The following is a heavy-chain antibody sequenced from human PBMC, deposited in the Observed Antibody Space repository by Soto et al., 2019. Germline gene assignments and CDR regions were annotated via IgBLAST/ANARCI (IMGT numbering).Heavy chain of an antibody. CDR3: AGRPYYYDSGGYPHSWGGKDV. J-gene: IGHJ6*02. V-gene: IGHV1-69*01. Sequence: VQLVQSGAEVKQPGSSVKVSCKASGGTFSSYAISWVRQAPGQGLEWMGGIIPIFGTANYAQKFQGRVTITADESTSTTYIELSSLRSEDTAVYYCAGRPYYYDSGGYPHSWGGKDVRGQGTTVTVSS. CDR2: IIPIFGTA. CDR1: GGTFSSYA. D-gene: IGHD3-22*01.